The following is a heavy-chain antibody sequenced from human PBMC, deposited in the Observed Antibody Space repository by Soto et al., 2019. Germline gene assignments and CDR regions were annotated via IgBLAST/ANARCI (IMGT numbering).Heavy chain of an antibody. D-gene: IGHD2-21*01. Sequence: EVQLVESGGGLVQPGGSLKLSCAASGFTFSGSAMHWVRQASGKGLEWVGRIRSKANSYATAYAASVKGRFTISRDDSKNTAYLQMNSLKTEDTAVYYCTRGNTLFHDYFDYWGQGTLVTVSS. CDR1: GFTFSGSA. J-gene: IGHJ4*02. V-gene: IGHV3-73*02. CDR2: IRSKANSYAT. CDR3: TRGNTLFHDYFDY.